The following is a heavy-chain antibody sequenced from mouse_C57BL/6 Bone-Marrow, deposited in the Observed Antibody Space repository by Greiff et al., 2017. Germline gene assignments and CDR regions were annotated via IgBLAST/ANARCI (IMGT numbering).Heavy chain of an antibody. CDR3: ARDDGYYFYWYFDV. CDR2: ISYDGSN. J-gene: IGHJ1*03. V-gene: IGHV3-6*01. Sequence: EVKLMESGPGLVKPSQSLSLTCSVTGYSITSGYYWNWIRQFPGNKLEWMGYISYDGSNNYNPSLKNRISITRDTSKNQFFLKLNSVTTEDTATYYCARDDGYYFYWYFDVWGTGTTVTVSS. D-gene: IGHD2-3*01. CDR1: GYSITSGYY.